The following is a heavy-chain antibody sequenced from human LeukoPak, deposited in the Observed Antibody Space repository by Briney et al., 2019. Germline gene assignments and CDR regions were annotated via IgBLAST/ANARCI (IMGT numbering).Heavy chain of an antibody. CDR3: AGGTYDFWSGYGFDP. D-gene: IGHD3-3*01. J-gene: IGHJ5*02. CDR2: IYHSGST. Sequence: SQTLSLTCTVSGGSISSGGYYWSWIRQPPGKGLEWIGYIYHSGSTYYTPSLKRPVPISVHRSKNQFSLKVSSVTAADTAVYYCAGGTYDFWSGYGFDPWGQGTLVTVSS. V-gene: IGHV4-30-2*01. CDR1: GGSISSGGYY.